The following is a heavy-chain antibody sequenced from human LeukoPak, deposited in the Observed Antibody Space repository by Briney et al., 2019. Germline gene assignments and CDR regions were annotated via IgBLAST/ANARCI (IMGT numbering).Heavy chain of an antibody. Sequence: GGSLRLSCAASGFAFISYSMNWVRQPPGKGLEWVSSISSSGRYVYYADSLKGRFTISRDNAKDSLYLQMNSLRAEDTAVYYCARDLSSGSLDYWGQGTLVTVSS. D-gene: IGHD1-26*01. CDR2: ISSSGRYV. CDR1: GFAFISYS. J-gene: IGHJ4*02. CDR3: ARDLSSGSLDY. V-gene: IGHV3-21*01.